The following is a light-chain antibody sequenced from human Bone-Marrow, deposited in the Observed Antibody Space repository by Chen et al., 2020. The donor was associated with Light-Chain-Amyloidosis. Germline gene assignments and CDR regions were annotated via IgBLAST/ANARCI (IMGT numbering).Light chain of an antibody. CDR1: SSDVGGDNR. CDR3: SSYTITNTLV. CDR2: EVT. J-gene: IGLJ1*01. Sequence: QSALTQPASVSGSPGQSLTISCTGTSSDVGGDNRVSWYQQHPDKAPKLMIYEVTNRPSWVPDRFSGSKSDNTASLTISGLQTEDEADYFCSSYTITNTLVFGSGTRVTVL. V-gene: IGLV2-14*01.